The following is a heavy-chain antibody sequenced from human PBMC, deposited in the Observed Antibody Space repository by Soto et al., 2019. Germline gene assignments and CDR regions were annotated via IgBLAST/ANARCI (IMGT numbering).Heavy chain of an antibody. V-gene: IGHV3-53*01. CDR3: ARDQGLSYYYYYGMDV. Sequence: GGSLRLSCAASGFTVSSNYMSWVRQAPGKGLEWVSVIYSGGSTYYADSVKGRFTISRDNSKNTLYLQMNSLRAEDTAVYYCARDQGLSYYYYYGMDVWGQGTTVT. J-gene: IGHJ6*02. CDR2: IYSGGST. D-gene: IGHD3-10*01. CDR1: GFTVSSNY.